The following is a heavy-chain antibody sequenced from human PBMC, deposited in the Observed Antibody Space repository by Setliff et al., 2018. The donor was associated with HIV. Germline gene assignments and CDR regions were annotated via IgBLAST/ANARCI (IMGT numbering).Heavy chain of an antibody. CDR2: INHSGDN. CDR3: ARGSDIGVANWFDP. CDR1: GGSFSDHY. D-gene: IGHD6-19*01. J-gene: IGHJ5*02. V-gene: IGHV4-34*01. Sequence: SQTLSLTCAVYGGSFSDHYWSWMRQPPGRGLEWIGEINHSGDNNYNPSLKSRVTMSVDTSKNQFSLKLKSMTATDTAVYYCARGSDIGVANWFDPWGQGTLVTVSS.